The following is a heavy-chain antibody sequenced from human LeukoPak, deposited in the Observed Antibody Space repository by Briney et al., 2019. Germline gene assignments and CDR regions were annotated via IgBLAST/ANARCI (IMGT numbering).Heavy chain of an antibody. V-gene: IGHV1-2*02. CDR3: ARGGVEMATILGY. J-gene: IGHJ4*02. CDR1: GYTFTGYY. Sequence: GASVKVSCKASGYTFTGYYMHWVRQAPGQGLEWMGWINPNSGGTNYAQKFQGRVTMTRDTSISTAYMELSRLRSGDTAVYYCARGGVEMATILGYWGQGTLVTVSS. D-gene: IGHD5-24*01. CDR2: INPNSGGT.